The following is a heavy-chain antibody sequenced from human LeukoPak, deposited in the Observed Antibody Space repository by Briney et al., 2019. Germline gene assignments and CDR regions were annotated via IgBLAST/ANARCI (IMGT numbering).Heavy chain of an antibody. CDR2: ISWNSGSI. J-gene: IGHJ4*01. D-gene: IGHD5-12*01. V-gene: IGHV3-9*01. Sequence: PGGSLRLSCAASGFTFDDYAMHWVRQAPGKGLEWVSGISWNSGSIGYADSVKGRFTISRDNAKNSLYLQMNSLRAEDTALYYCAKGAIGYSGYGNLDYWGQGTLVTVSS. CDR3: AKGAIGYSGYGNLDY. CDR1: GFTFDDYA.